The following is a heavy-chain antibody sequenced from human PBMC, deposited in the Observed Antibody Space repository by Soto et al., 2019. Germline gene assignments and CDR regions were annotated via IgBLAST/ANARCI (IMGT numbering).Heavy chain of an antibody. Sequence: SPNLSLTCAISGYSVSSNSDSWNWIRQSPSRGLEWLGRTYYRSKWYYDYAVSVKSRITVNPDTSKNQFSLQLNSVTPEDTAVYYCARSVGAIRNWFDPWGQGTLVTVSS. J-gene: IGHJ5*02. CDR1: GYSVSSNSDS. V-gene: IGHV6-1*01. D-gene: IGHD1-26*01. CDR3: ARSVGAIRNWFDP. CDR2: TYYRSKWYY.